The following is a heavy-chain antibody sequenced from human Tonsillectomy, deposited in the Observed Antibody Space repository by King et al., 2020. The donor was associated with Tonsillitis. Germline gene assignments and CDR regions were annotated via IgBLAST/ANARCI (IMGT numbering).Heavy chain of an antibody. CDR2: INHSGST. CDR1: GGSFSGYY. J-gene: IGHJ5*02. D-gene: IGHD1-7*01. V-gene: IGHV4-34*01. Sequence: HVQLQQWGAGLLKPSETLSLTCAVYGGSFSGYYWSWIRQPPGKGLEWIGEINHSGSTNYNPSLKSRVTISVDTSKNPFSLQLSSVTAADTAVYYCASLRRWNYRGNWFDPWGQGTLVTVSS. CDR3: ASLRRWNYRGNWFDP.